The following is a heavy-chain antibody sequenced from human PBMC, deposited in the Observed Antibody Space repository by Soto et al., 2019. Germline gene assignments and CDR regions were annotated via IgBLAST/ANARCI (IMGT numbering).Heavy chain of an antibody. CDR2: ISYDGSNK. Sequence: QVQLVESGGGVVQPGRSLRLSCAASGFTFSNYAVHWVRQAPGKGLEWVAAISYDGSNKNYADSVKGRFTISRDNSKNTLYLQLNSLRAEDTAVYYCARDPIPHCSSSSCYSFDIWGQGTMVTVSS. CDR3: ARDPIPHCSSSSCYSFDI. J-gene: IGHJ3*02. D-gene: IGHD2-2*02. V-gene: IGHV3-30-3*01. CDR1: GFTFSNYA.